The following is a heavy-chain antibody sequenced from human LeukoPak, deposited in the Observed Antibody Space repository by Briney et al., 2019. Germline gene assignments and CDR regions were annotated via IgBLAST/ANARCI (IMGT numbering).Heavy chain of an antibody. J-gene: IGHJ6*02. V-gene: IGHV3-33*01. CDR2: IWYDGSNK. CDR3: ARPYSSSPRYYYGMDV. CDR1: GFTFSSYG. D-gene: IGHD6-6*01. Sequence: PGRSLRLSCAASGFTFSSYGMHWVRQAPGKGLEWVAVIWYDGSNKYYADSVKGRFTISRDNSKNTLYLQMNSLRAEDTAVYYCARPYSSSPRYYYGMDVWGQGTTVTVSS.